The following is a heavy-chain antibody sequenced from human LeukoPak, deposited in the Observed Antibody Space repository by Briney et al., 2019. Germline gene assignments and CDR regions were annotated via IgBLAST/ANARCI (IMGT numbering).Heavy chain of an antibody. J-gene: IGHJ5*02. V-gene: IGHV4-34*01. CDR3: ARGTYDFWSGYYTGWFDP. CDR1: GGSFSGYY. CDR2: INHSGST. Sequence: SETLSLTCAVYGGSFSGYYWSWIRQPPGKGLEWIGEINHSGSTNYNPSLKSRVTISVDTSKNQSSLKLSSVTAADTAVYYCARGTYDFWSGYYTGWFDPWGQGTLVTVSS. D-gene: IGHD3-3*01.